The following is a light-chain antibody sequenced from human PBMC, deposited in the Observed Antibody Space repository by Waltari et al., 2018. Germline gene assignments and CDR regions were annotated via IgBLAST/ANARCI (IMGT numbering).Light chain of an antibody. CDR2: DTS. CDR1: QSIGRS. J-gene: IGKJ1*01. CDR3: QKYERLPAT. Sequence: EIVLTQSPGTLSLSLGDSATLSCRASQSIGRSVGWYQQRPGQAPRLLIYDTSRRATGIPDRFSGSGYGTDFSLTISRLEPEDFAVYYCQKYERLPATFGQGTTVEIK. V-gene: IGKV3-20*01.